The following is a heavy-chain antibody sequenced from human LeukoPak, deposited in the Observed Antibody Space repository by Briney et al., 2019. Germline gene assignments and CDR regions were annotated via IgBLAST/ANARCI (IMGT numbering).Heavy chain of an antibody. CDR1: GGSISSSNW. J-gene: IGHJ6*02. V-gene: IGHV4-4*02. D-gene: IGHD4-17*01. Sequence: SGTLSLTCAVSGGSISSSNWWSWVRQPPGKGLEWIGEIYHSGSTNYNPSLKSRVTISVDKSKNQFSLKLSSVTAADTAVYYCARENYGDYYYYYGMDVWGQGTTVTVSS. CDR2: IYHSGST. CDR3: ARENYGDYYYYYGMDV.